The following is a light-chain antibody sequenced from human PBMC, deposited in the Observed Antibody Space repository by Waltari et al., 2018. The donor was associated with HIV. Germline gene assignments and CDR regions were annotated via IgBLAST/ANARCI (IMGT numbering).Light chain of an antibody. CDR2: QHN. V-gene: IGLV3-1*01. Sequence: SYELTQPPSVSVSTGQTASITCSGDKLGDKYACWYQQKPGQSPLLVIYQHNKRPSGIPERFSGSNSGNTATLTISGTQAMDEADYFCQAWDSSNVVFGGGTKLTVL. CDR1: KLGDKY. J-gene: IGLJ2*01. CDR3: QAWDSSNVV.